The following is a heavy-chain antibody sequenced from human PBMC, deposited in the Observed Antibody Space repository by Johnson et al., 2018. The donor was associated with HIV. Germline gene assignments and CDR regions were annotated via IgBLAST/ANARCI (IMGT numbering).Heavy chain of an antibody. J-gene: IGHJ3*02. V-gene: IGHV3-11*04. CDR3: ARENGVRPEAIAFDI. CDR1: GFTFSDYY. D-gene: IGHD2-8*01. Sequence: VQLVESGGGLVKPGGSLRLSCAASGFTFSDYYMSWIRQPPGKGLEWVSYISSSASTIYYADSVRGRFAISRDNVKNSLYLQMNSLRAEDTAVYYCARENGVRPEAIAFDIWGQGTMVTVSS. CDR2: ISSSASTI.